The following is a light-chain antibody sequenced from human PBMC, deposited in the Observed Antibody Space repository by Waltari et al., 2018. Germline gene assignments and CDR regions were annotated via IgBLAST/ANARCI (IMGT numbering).Light chain of an antibody. CDR2: LNFDGTH. J-gene: IGLJ2*01. V-gene: IGLV4-69*01. Sequence: QLVVTQSPSASASLGASINLTCTLSSGHSRYAVAWHQQHSQKGPRFLMKLNFDGTHDKGDGVPARFSGSNSGAERYLTISSLQSEDEADYYCQTWGTAAHVVFGGGTKLTVL. CDR3: QTWGTAAHVV. CDR1: SGHSRYA.